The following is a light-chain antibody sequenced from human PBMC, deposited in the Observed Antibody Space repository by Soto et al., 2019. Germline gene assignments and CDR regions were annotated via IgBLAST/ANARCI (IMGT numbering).Light chain of an antibody. J-gene: IGLJ2*01. CDR3: AAWDDSLTGVV. Sequence: QSVLTQPPSVSGAPGQRVTLSCTGNSSNLGAGYDVHWYQQLPGAAPKLVIFGNRNRPSGVPERFSGSKTGTSASLAISGLQSEDEADYYCAAWDDSLTGVVFGGGTKLTVL. V-gene: IGLV1-40*01. CDR2: GNR. CDR1: SSNLGAGYD.